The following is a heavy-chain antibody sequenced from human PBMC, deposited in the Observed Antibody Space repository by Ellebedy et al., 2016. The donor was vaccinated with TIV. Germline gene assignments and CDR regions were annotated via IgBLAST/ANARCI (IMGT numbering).Heavy chain of an antibody. CDR1: GYTFTSYY. CDR3: ARGYCSGGSCYDWFDP. D-gene: IGHD2-15*01. J-gene: IGHJ5*02. V-gene: IGHV1-46*01. CDR2: INPSGGST. Sequence: ASVKVSCKASGYTFTSYYMHWVRQAPGQGLEWMGIINPSGGSTSYAQKFQSRVTMTRDTSTSTVYMELSSLRSEDTAVYYCARGYCSGGSCYDWFDPWGQGTLVTVSS.